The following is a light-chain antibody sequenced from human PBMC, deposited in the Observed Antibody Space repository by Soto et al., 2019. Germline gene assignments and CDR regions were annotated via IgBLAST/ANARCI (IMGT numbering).Light chain of an antibody. CDR2: KAS. Sequence: DIQLTQSPSTLSASVGDRVTITCRASQSINGWLAWYQQKPGQAPKLLIYKASTLKSGVPSRFSGSGSGTEFTLTISSLQPDDFATYYCQQYNSYTWTFGQGTKVDNK. CDR3: QQYNSYTWT. J-gene: IGKJ1*01. CDR1: QSINGW. V-gene: IGKV1-5*03.